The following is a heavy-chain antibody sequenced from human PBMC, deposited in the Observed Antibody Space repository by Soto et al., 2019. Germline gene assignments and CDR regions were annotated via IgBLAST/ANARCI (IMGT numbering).Heavy chain of an antibody. Sequence: EVQLLESGGGLVQPGGSLRLSCAASGFTFNNYAMGWVRQAPGKGLEWVSAITDSGDDTYYIDSVKGRFTISRDNSKSTLDLQMNSLRAEDTAIYYCAKWGSSSWSPHYYFDYWGQGTLVTVSS. CDR3: AKWGSSSWSPHYYFDY. CDR1: GFTFNNYA. V-gene: IGHV3-23*01. J-gene: IGHJ4*02. D-gene: IGHD2-2*01. CDR2: ITDSGDDT.